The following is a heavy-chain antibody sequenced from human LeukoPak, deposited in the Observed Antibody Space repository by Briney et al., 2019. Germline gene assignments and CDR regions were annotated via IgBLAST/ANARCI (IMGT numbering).Heavy chain of an antibody. CDR3: ARDAIAAAGTYGMDV. J-gene: IGHJ6*04. V-gene: IGHV3-7*03. Sequence: GGSLRLSCAASGFTFGSYWMSWVRQAPGKGLEWVANIKQDGSEKYYVDSVKGRFTISRDNAKNSLYLQMNSLRAEDTAVYYCARDAIAAAGTYGMDVWGKGTTVTVSS. CDR1: GFTFGSYW. D-gene: IGHD6-13*01. CDR2: IKQDGSEK.